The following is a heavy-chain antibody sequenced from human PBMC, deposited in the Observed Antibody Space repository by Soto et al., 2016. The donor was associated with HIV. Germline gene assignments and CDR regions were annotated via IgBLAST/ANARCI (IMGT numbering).Heavy chain of an antibody. D-gene: IGHD1-26*01. Sequence: QVQLQESGPGLVKPSETLSLTCTVSGGSIGGYYWSWIRQPPGKGLEWIAYTYDTGKTDYNPSLKSRITISTDTSKNQFSLNLSSVTAADTAVYYCARFVGRVDLWGQGSWSPSP. V-gene: IGHV4-59*01. J-gene: IGHJ1*01. CDR1: GGSIGGYY. CDR3: ARFVGRVDL. CDR2: TYDTGKT.